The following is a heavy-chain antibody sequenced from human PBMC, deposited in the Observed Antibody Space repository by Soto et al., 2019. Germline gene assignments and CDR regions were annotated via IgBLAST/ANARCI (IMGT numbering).Heavy chain of an antibody. Sequence: EVQLVESGGGLVKPGGSLRLSCAASGFTFSSYSMNWVRQAPGKGLEWVSSISSSSSYIYYADSVKGRFTISRDNAKNSLYLQMNSLRAEDTAVYYCASITGEAFDIWGQGTMVTVSS. J-gene: IGHJ3*02. CDR2: ISSSSSYI. CDR3: ASITGEAFDI. V-gene: IGHV3-21*01. CDR1: GFTFSSYS.